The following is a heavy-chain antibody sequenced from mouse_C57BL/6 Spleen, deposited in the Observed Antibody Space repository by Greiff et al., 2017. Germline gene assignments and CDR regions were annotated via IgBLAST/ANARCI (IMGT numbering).Heavy chain of an antibody. V-gene: IGHV1-18*01. CDR1: GYTFTDYN. CDR2: INPNNGGT. J-gene: IGHJ1*03. Sequence: DVQLQESGPELVKPGASVKIPCKASGYTFTDYNMDWVKQSHGKSLEWIGDINPNNGGTIYNQKFKGKATLTVDKSSSTAYMELRSLTSEDTAVYYCARGNYYGSSYNWYFDVWGTGTTVTVSS. CDR3: ARGNYYGSSYNWYFDV. D-gene: IGHD1-1*01.